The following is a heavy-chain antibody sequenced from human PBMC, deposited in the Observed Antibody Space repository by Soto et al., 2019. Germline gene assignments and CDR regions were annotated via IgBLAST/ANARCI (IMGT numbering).Heavy chain of an antibody. J-gene: IGHJ6*02. CDR3: ATLPYCGGDCYHYYYYGMDV. CDR1: GGTFSSYA. D-gene: IGHD2-21*02. V-gene: IGHV1-69*13. Sequence: VASVKVSCKASGGTFSSYAISWVRQAPGQGLEWMGGIIPIFGTANYAQKFQGRVTITADESTSTAYMELSSLRSEDTAVYYCATLPYCGGDCYHYYYYGMDVWGQGTTVTVSS. CDR2: IIPIFGTA.